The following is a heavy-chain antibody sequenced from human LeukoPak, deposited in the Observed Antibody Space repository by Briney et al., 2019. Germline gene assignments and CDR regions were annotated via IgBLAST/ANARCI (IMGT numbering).Heavy chain of an antibody. CDR2: IYYSGSI. CDR3: ARRGSSGWYDY. V-gene: IGHV4-39*01. D-gene: IGHD6-19*01. CDR1: GGSISSSSYY. J-gene: IGHJ4*02. Sequence: SETLSLTCTVSGGSISSSSYYWGWIRQPPGKGLEWIGSIYYSGSIYYNPSLKSRVTISVDTSKNQFSLKLSSVTAADTAVYYCARRGSSGWYDYWGQGTLVTVSS.